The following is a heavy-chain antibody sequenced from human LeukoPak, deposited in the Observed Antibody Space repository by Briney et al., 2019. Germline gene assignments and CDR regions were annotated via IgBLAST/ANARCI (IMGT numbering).Heavy chain of an antibody. CDR2: ISYDGNRE. Sequence: PGRSLRLSCAASGFTFSYYVMHWVRQAPDKGLEWVAVISYDGNREYYPDSVKGRFTISRDNSKNTLYLQMKGLKTEDTGVYYCAREGSIVARTDYWGQGALVIVSS. V-gene: IGHV3-30*14. CDR1: GFTFSYYV. CDR3: AREGSIVARTDY. J-gene: IGHJ4*02. D-gene: IGHD2-15*01.